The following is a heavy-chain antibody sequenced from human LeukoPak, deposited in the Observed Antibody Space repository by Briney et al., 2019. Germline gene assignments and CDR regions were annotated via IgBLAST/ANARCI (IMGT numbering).Heavy chain of an antibody. J-gene: IGHJ4*02. CDR1: GGSFSGYY. CDR2: VNHSGST. Sequence: SETLSLTCAVYGGSFSGYYWSWIRQPPGKGLEWIGEVNHSGSTNYNPSLKSRVTISVDTSKNQFSLKLSSVTAADTAVYYCAVKKAARVGRFDYWGQGTLVTVSS. CDR3: AVKKAARVGRFDY. D-gene: IGHD6-6*01. V-gene: IGHV4-34*01.